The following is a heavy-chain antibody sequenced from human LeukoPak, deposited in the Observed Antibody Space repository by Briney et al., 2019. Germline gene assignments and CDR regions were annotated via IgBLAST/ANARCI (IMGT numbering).Heavy chain of an antibody. Sequence: GGSLRLSCAASGFTFSSYGMHWVRQAPGKGLEWVAVIWYDGSNKYYADSVKGRFTISRDNSKNTLYLQMNSLRAEDTAVYYCARDWGADTAMVVDYWGQGTLVTVSS. CDR3: ARDWGADTAMVVDY. J-gene: IGHJ4*02. CDR1: GFTFSSYG. CDR2: IWYDGSNK. V-gene: IGHV3-33*01. D-gene: IGHD5-18*01.